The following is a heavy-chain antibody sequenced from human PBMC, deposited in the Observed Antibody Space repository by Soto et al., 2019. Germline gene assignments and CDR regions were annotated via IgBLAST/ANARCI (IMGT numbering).Heavy chain of an antibody. V-gene: IGHV3-23*01. Sequence: EVQLLESGGGLVQPGGSLRLSCAASGFTFSSYAMSWVRQAPGKGLEWVSAISGSGGSTYYADSVKGRFTISRDNSKNTLYMQMNSLRAEDTAVYYCAKNEGFLEWLWADYWGQGTLVTVSS. J-gene: IGHJ4*02. CDR2: ISGSGGST. CDR3: AKNEGFLEWLWADY. CDR1: GFTFSSYA. D-gene: IGHD3-3*01.